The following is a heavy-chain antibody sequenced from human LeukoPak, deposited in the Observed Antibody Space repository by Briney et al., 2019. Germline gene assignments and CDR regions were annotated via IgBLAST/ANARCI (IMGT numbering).Heavy chain of an antibody. CDR3: AIVRKSVYSSGWLHISFDC. Sequence: GGSLRLSCAASGFTFSSYAMSWVRQAPGKGLEWVSATINSGGNTYYADSVKGRFTISRDNSKNTLYLQMNSLRAEDTAVYYCAIVRKSVYSSGWLHISFDCWGQGTLVTVSS. CDR1: GFTFSSYA. V-gene: IGHV3-23*01. D-gene: IGHD6-19*01. J-gene: IGHJ4*02. CDR2: TINSGGNT.